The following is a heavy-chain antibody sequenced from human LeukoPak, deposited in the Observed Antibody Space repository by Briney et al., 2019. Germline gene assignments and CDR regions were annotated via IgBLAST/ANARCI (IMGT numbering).Heavy chain of an antibody. CDR2: ISGSGGST. V-gene: IGHV3-23*01. J-gene: IGHJ3*02. CDR3: AKATTYYYDSSGYTGAFDI. Sequence: PGGSLRLSCAASGFTFSSYAMSWVRQAPGKGLEWVSAISGSGGSTSYADSVKGRFTISRDNSTNTLYLQMNSLRAEDTAVYYCAKATTYYYDSSGYTGAFDIWGQGTMVTVSS. CDR1: GFTFSSYA. D-gene: IGHD3-22*01.